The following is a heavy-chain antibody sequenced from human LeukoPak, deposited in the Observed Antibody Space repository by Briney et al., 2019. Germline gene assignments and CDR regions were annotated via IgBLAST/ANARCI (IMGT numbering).Heavy chain of an antibody. CDR2: IHKSGNT. Sequence: SGTLSLTCTVSGVSISITNDYWAWIRQPPGTGLEWIGSIHKSGNTYYNSSLESRVTVSVDTSKNHFSLKLVSVTVADTAVYYCARHRYDNTEYLIEYFDLWGSGTLVSVSS. CDR3: ARHRYDNTEYLIEYFDL. CDR1: GVSISITNDY. D-gene: IGHD6-6*01. J-gene: IGHJ2*01. V-gene: IGHV4-39*01.